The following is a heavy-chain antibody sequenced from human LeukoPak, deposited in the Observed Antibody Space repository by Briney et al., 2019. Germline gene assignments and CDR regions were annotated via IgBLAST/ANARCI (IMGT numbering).Heavy chain of an antibody. J-gene: IGHJ4*02. D-gene: IGHD2-21*01. CDR2: INHIGGT. V-gene: IGHV4-34*01. Sequence: SETLSLTCAVYGGSFSGFYWSWIRQPPEKGLEWIGEINHIGGTNYNPSLKSRVTMSVDTSKKQFSLNLTSVTAADTAVYYCARHPLYFPFDYWGQGTLVTVSS. CDR1: GGSFSGFY. CDR3: ARHPLYFPFDY.